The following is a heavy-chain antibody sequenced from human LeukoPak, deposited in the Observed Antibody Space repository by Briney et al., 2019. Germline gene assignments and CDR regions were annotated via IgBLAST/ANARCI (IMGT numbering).Heavy chain of an antibody. D-gene: IGHD1-1*01. CDR3: ARAAEGTGTWPFDY. CDR1: GGTFSSYA. V-gene: IGHV1-69*13. CDR2: IIPIFVTA. J-gene: IGHJ4*02. Sequence: GASVKVSCKASGGTFSSYAISWVRQAPGQGLEWMGGIIPIFVTANYAQKFQGRVTITADESTSTAYMELSSLRSEDTAVYYCARAAEGTGTWPFDYWGQGTLVTVSS.